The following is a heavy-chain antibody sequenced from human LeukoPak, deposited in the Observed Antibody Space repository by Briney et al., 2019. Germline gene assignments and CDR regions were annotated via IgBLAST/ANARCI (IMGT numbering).Heavy chain of an antibody. D-gene: IGHD5-12*01. J-gene: IGHJ6*02. CDR2: IYYSGST. CDR1: GGSISSYY. V-gene: IGHV4-59*01. Sequence: SETLSLTCTVSGGSISSYYWSWIRQPPGKGLEWIGYIYYSGSTNYNPSLKSRVTISVDTSKNQFSLKLRSVTAADTAVYYCARVKSVATIDYGMDVWGQGTTVSVSS. CDR3: ARVKSVATIDYGMDV.